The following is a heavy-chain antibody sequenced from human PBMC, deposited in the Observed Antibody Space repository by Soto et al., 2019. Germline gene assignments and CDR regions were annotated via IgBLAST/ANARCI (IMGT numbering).Heavy chain of an antibody. J-gene: IGHJ3*01. Sequence: SETLSLTCTVSGGSISGYYWSWIRQSPEKGLEYIGYISYSGSTNYNPSLKSRVTTSLDTSKNQFSLKLSSVTAADTAIYYCASLNFDILTGYYAFDLWGQGTMVTVAS. V-gene: IGHV4-59*08. CDR1: GGSISGYY. CDR2: ISYSGST. D-gene: IGHD3-9*01. CDR3: ASLNFDILTGYYAFDL.